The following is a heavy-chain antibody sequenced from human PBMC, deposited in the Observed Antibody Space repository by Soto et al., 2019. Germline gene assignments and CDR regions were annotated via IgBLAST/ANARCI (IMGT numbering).Heavy chain of an antibody. CDR3: ASGGFLQGGMDV. Sequence: TSETLSLTCTVSGGSISSGDYYWSWIRQPPGKGLEWIGYIYYSGSTYYNPSLKSRVTISVDTSKNQFSLKLSSVTAADTAVYYCASGGFLQGGMDVWGQGTTVTVSS. J-gene: IGHJ6*02. CDR2: IYYSGST. CDR1: GGSISSGDYY. V-gene: IGHV4-30-4*01. D-gene: IGHD3-3*01.